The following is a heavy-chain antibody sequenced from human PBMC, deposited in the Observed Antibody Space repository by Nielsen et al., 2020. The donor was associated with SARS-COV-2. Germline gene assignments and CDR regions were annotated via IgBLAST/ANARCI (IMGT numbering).Heavy chain of an antibody. J-gene: IGHJ6*02. D-gene: IGHD3-3*01. CDR1: GGTFSRYG. Sequence: SVKVSCKASGGTFSRYGISWVRQAPGQGLEWMGGIIPIFGTASYAQKFQGRVTITADKSTSTAYMELSSLRSEDTAVYYCARKTLGWSGRLRFYYGMDVWGQGTTVTVSS. CDR2: IIPIFGTA. V-gene: IGHV1-69*06. CDR3: ARKTLGWSGRLRFYYGMDV.